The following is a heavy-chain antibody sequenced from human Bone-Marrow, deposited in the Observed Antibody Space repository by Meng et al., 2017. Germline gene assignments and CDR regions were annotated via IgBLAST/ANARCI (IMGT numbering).Heavy chain of an antibody. CDR2: INAGNGNT. J-gene: IGHJ4*02. CDR3: ARRTAVSGMTFDY. CDR1: GYTFTSYA. Sequence: SWAEAKKPVASVKVSCKASGYTFTSYAMQWVRQAPGQRLEWMGWINAGNGNTKYSQKFQGRVTITRDTSASTAYMELSSLRSEDTAVYYCARRTAVSGMTFDYWGQGTLVTVSS. D-gene: IGHD4-17*01. V-gene: IGHV1-3*01.